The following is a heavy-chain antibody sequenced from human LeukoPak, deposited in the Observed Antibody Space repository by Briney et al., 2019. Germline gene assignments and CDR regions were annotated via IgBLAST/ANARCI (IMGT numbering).Heavy chain of an antibody. CDR2: ISYDGSNK. CDR1: GFTFSSYG. D-gene: IGHD6-19*01. V-gene: IGHV3-30*18. CDR3: AKDLIRGIAVALGKYLGYGMDV. J-gene: IGHJ6*02. Sequence: GGSLRLSCAASGFTFSSYGMHWVRQAPGKGLEWVAVISYDGSNKYYADSVKGRFTISRDNSKNTLYLQMNSLRAEDTAVYYCAKDLIRGIAVALGKYLGYGMDVWGQGTTVTVSS.